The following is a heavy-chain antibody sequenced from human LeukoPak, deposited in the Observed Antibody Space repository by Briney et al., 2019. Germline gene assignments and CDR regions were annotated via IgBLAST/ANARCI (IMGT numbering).Heavy chain of an antibody. CDR3: ASERYYYDSSGYFYFDY. V-gene: IGHV1-69*13. J-gene: IGHJ4*02. Sequence: ASVKVSCKASGGTFSSYAISWVRQAPGQGLEWMGGIIPIFGTANYAQKFQGGVTITADESTSTAYMELSSLRSEDTAVYYCASERYYYDSSGYFYFDYWGQGTLVTVSS. CDR2: IIPIFGTA. CDR1: GGTFSSYA. D-gene: IGHD3-22*01.